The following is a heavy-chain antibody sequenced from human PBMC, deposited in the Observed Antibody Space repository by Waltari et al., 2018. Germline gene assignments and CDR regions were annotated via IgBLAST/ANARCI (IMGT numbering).Heavy chain of an antibody. J-gene: IGHJ4*02. Sequence: QVRLQESGPGLVKPSETLSLVCTVSAGSIENSHWNWIRQPAGKGLEWIGRFHITEGSNYNPSLKTRVTMSADTSKNQFSLKVSSVTAADTAMYYCARGSGGYPDYWGQGTLVTVSS. V-gene: IGHV4-4*07. CDR3: ARGSGGYPDY. CDR2: FHITEGS. CDR1: AGSIENSH. D-gene: IGHD5-12*01.